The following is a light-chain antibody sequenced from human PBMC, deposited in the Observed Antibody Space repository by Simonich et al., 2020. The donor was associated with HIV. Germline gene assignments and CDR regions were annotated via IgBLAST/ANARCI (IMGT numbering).Light chain of an antibody. CDR2: KDS. Sequence: SYELTQPPLVSVSPGQTARITCSGDALPKQYAYWYQQKPGQAPVLVIYKDSERPSGIPERFSGSSSGTTVTLTISGVQAEDEADYYCQSADSSVVFGGGTKLTVL. CDR3: QSADSSVV. CDR1: ALPKQY. J-gene: IGLJ2*01. V-gene: IGLV3-25*03.